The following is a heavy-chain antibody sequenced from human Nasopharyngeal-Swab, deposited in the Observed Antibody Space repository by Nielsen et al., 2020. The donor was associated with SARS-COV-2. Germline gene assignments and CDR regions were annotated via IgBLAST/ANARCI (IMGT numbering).Heavy chain of an antibody. CDR2: IKQDASEM. D-gene: IGHD6-13*01. Sequence: GGSLRLSCAASGFTFSGYWMSWVRQVPGKGLEWVANIKQDASEMYYVDSVKGRFTISRDNAKNSLYLQMNSLRDEDTAVYYCARDPMYSSSWYNYNGMDVWGQGTTVTVSS. CDR1: GFTFSGYW. V-gene: IGHV3-7*01. CDR3: ARDPMYSSSWYNYNGMDV. J-gene: IGHJ6*02.